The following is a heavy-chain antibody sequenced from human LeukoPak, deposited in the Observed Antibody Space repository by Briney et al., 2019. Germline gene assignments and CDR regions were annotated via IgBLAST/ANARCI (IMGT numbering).Heavy chain of an antibody. Sequence: GRSLRLSCAASGLTFSSYAMHWVRQAPGKGLEWVAVISYDGSNKYYADSVKGRFTISRDNSKNTLYLQMNSLRAEDTAVYYCAKIFYGSGQGVYWGQGTLVTVSS. CDR2: ISYDGSNK. V-gene: IGHV3-30*04. CDR1: GLTFSSYA. D-gene: IGHD3-10*01. CDR3: AKIFYGSGQGVY. J-gene: IGHJ4*02.